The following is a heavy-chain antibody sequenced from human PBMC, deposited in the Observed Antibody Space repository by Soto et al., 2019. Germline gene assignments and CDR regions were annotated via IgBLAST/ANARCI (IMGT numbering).Heavy chain of an antibody. CDR1: GGSISSTNW. Sequence: SETLSLTWAVSGGSISSTNWWSWVRQSPGKGLEWIGEIYHNGSPDYNPSLKSRVTISVDKSKNHVFLKLTSVTAADTAMYFCGRWLGTSYGMDVWGQGTAVTVSS. V-gene: IGHV4-4*02. CDR3: GRWLGTSYGMDV. D-gene: IGHD3-10*01. J-gene: IGHJ6*02. CDR2: IYHNGSP.